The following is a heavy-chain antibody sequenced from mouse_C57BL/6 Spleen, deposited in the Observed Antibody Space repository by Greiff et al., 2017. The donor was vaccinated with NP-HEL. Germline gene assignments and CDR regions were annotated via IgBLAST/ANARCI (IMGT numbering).Heavy chain of an antibody. CDR2: ISGGGGNT. CDR3: TRDGSRPQLGLDY. Sequence: EVKLVESGGGLVKPGGSLKLSCAASGFTFSSYTMSWVRQTPEKRLEWVATISGGGGNTYYPDSVKGRFTISRDNAKNTLYLQMSSLRSEDTAMYYCTRDGSRPQLGLDYWGQGTTLTVSS. V-gene: IGHV5-9*04. J-gene: IGHJ2*01. CDR1: GFTFSSYT. D-gene: IGHD1-1*01.